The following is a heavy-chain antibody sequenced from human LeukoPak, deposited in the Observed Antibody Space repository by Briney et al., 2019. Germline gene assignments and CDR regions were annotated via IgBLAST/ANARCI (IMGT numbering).Heavy chain of an antibody. CDR2: ISGSGGSA. D-gene: IGHD3-22*01. Sequence: GGSLRLSCAASGFTFSSYAMSWVRQAPGKGLEGVSAISGSGGSAYYTDSVKGRFTISRDNSKNTLYLQMNSLRAEDTAVYYCAKDLQAYYYDSSGYYLWGQGTLVTVSS. CDR3: AKDLQAYYYDSSGYYL. V-gene: IGHV3-23*01. J-gene: IGHJ5*02. CDR1: GFTFSSYA.